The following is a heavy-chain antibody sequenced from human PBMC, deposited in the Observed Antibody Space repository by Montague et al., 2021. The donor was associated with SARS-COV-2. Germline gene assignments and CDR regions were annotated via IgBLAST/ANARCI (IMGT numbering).Heavy chain of an antibody. V-gene: IGHV4-4*07. CDR3: ARDVVAAPGTFDY. Sequence: SETLSLTCTVSGDSISYLYWSWIRQPAGKGLEWIGRVSASGSTNYNPSLNSRVTMSVDTSKEQFSLRLSPVTAADTAVYYCARDVVAAPGTFDYWGQGTLVTVSS. J-gene: IGHJ4*02. CDR1: GDSISYLY. D-gene: IGHD6-13*01. CDR2: VSASGST.